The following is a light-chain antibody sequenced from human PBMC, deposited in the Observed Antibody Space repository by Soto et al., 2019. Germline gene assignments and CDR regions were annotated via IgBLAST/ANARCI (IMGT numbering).Light chain of an antibody. CDR1: SSNIGSNY. Sequence: QSVLTQPPSVSATPGQTVTISCSGSSSNIGSNYVSWYQQLPGTAPKLLIYDNNKRPSGIPDRFSGSKSGTSATLGITGLQTGDEADYYCGTWDSSLSTNWVFGGGTKLTVL. V-gene: IGLV1-51*01. CDR2: DNN. CDR3: GTWDSSLSTNWV. J-gene: IGLJ3*02.